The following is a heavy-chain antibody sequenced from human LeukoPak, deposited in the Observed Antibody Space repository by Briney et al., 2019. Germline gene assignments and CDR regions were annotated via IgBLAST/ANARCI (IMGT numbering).Heavy chain of an antibody. CDR3: ARDGWSGSPDAFDI. J-gene: IGHJ3*02. Sequence: GGSLRLSRAASGFTFSSYGMHWVRQAPGKGLEWVAVIWYDGSNKYYADSVKGRFTISRDNSKNTLYLQMNSLRAEDTAVYYCARDGWSGSPDAFDIWGQGTMVTVSS. V-gene: IGHV3-33*01. D-gene: IGHD2-15*01. CDR1: GFTFSSYG. CDR2: IWYDGSNK.